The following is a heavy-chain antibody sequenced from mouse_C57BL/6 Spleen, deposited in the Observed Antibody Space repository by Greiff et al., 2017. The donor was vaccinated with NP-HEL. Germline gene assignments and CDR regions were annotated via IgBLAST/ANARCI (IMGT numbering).Heavy chain of an antibody. Sequence: QVQLQQPGAELVKPGASGKVSCKASGYTFTSYWMHWVKQRPGQGLEWIGRIHPSASDTNYNQKFKGKATLTVDKSSSTAYMQLSSLTSEDSAVYYCAMEITTGAYWGQGTLVTVSA. CDR3: AMEITTGAY. CDR1: GYTFTSYW. D-gene: IGHD1-1*01. V-gene: IGHV1-74*01. CDR2: IHPSASDT. J-gene: IGHJ3*01.